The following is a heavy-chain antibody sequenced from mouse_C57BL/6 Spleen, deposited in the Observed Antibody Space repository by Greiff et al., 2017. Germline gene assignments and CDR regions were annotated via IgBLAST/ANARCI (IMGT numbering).Heavy chain of an antibody. J-gene: IGHJ4*01. CDR1: GYAFSSSW. V-gene: IGHV1-82*01. Sequence: QVQLQQSGPELVKPGASVKISCKASGYAFSSSWMNWVKQRPGKGLEWIGRLYPGDGDTNYNGKFKGKATLTADKSSSTAYMQLSSLTSEDSAVYFCARKGATDYYAMDYWGQGTSVTVSS. D-gene: IGHD3-1*01. CDR3: ARKGATDYYAMDY. CDR2: LYPGDGDT.